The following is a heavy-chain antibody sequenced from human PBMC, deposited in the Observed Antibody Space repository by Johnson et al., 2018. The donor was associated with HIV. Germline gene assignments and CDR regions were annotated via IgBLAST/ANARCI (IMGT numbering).Heavy chain of an antibody. CDR2: IRSKAYGGTT. CDR3: VRGGMYRRDDAFDI. V-gene: IGHV3-71*04. J-gene: IGHJ3*02. D-gene: IGHD1-14*01. CDR1: QFTFGSYY. Sequence: VQLVESGGGLAKPAWSPRLSCAASQFTFGSYYMNCVRQAPGNGLEWVGFIRSKAYGGTTEYAASVKGRFTISRDDSKSIAYLHMNSLRADDTGLYYCVRGGMYRRDDAFDIWGQGTMVIVSS.